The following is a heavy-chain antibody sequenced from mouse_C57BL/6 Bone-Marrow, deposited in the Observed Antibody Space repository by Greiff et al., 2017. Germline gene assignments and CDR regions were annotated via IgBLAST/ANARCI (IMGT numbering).Heavy chain of an antibody. V-gene: IGHV1-72*01. D-gene: IGHD2-3*01. CDR1: GYTFTSYW. CDR2: IDPNSGGT. CDR3: ARGYDPWFAY. J-gene: IGHJ3*01. Sequence: QVHVKQPGAELVKPGASVKLSCKASGYTFTSYWMHWVKQRPGRGLEWIGRIDPNSGGTKYNEKFKSKATLTVDKPSSTACMQLSSLTSEDSAVYYCARGYDPWFAYWGQGTLVTVSA.